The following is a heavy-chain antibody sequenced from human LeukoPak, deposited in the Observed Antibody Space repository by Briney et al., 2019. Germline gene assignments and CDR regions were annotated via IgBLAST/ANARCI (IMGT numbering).Heavy chain of an antibody. CDR2: ISSSSSFT. Sequence: GGSLRLFCAASGFTFSTSSMNWVRQTPGKGLEWVSSISSSSSFTYYADSLKGRFTISRDNAKNSLYLQMDSLRAEDTAVYYCARDDGSGYYFDYWGQGTLVTVSS. CDR1: GFTFSTSS. CDR3: ARDDGSGYYFDY. D-gene: IGHD3-22*01. V-gene: IGHV3-21*01. J-gene: IGHJ4*02.